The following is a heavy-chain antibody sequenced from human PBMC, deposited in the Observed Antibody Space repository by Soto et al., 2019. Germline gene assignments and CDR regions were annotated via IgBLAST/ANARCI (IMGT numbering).Heavy chain of an antibody. J-gene: IGHJ6*02. CDR3: ARDGFIAVADTDYYYGMDV. CDR2: IIPIFGTA. Sequence: SVKVSCKASGCTFSSYAISWVRQAPGQGLEWMGGIIPIFGTANYAQKFQGRVTITADESTSTAYMELSSLRSEDTAVYYCARDGFIAVADTDYYYGMDVWGQGTTVTVSS. CDR1: GCTFSSYA. V-gene: IGHV1-69*13. D-gene: IGHD6-19*01.